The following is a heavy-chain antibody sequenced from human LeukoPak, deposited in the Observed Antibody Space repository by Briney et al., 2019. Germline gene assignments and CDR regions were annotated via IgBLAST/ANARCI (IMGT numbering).Heavy chain of an antibody. D-gene: IGHD5-18*01. CDR3: AKTLGGYSYGYSVDY. Sequence: GGFLRLSCAASGFTFSSYAMSWVRQAAEKGLEWVSGISGSGGSTYYADSVKGRFTISRDNSKNTLYLQMNSLRAEDTAVYYCAKTLGGYSYGYSVDYWGQGTLVTVSS. CDR2: ISGSGGST. J-gene: IGHJ4*02. CDR1: GFTFSSYA. V-gene: IGHV3-23*01.